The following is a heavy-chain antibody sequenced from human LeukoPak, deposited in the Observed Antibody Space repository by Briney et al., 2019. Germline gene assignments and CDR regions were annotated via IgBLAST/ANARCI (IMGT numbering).Heavy chain of an antibody. D-gene: IGHD3-10*01. J-gene: IGHJ6*02. V-gene: IGHV4-59*08. Sequence: SETLSLTCTVSGRSISTYYWTWIRQPPGKGLEWIGYIYNTGSTNYNPSLKSRVTISVDTSKNQFSLKLGSVTAADTAVYYCARQAWFGETLYGMDVWSQGTTVTVSS. CDR1: GRSISTYY. CDR2: IYNTGST. CDR3: ARQAWFGETLYGMDV.